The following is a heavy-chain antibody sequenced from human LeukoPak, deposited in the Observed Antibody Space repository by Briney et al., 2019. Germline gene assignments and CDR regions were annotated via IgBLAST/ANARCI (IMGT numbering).Heavy chain of an antibody. V-gene: IGHV3-7*01. D-gene: IGHD3-10*01. Sequence: AGGSLRLSCAASGFTFSSYWMSWVRQAPGKGLEWVANIKQDGSEKYYVDSVKGRFTISRDNAKNSLFLQMNRLRAEDTAMYYCARVRYYYGSGSPGYFDYWGQGTLVTVSS. CDR1: GFTFSSYW. CDR2: IKQDGSEK. J-gene: IGHJ4*02. CDR3: ARVRYYYGSGSPGYFDY.